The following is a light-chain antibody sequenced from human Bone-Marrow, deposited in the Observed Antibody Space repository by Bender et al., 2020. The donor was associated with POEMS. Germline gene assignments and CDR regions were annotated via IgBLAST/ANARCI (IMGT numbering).Light chain of an antibody. CDR1: SSDVGGYNL. J-gene: IGLJ3*02. Sequence: QSALTQPASVSGSPGQSITISCTGTSSDVGGYNLVSWYQQHPGKGPQLIIYAGTTRPSGISNRFSGTKSGNTASLTISGLQAEDEADYHCCAYAGTSTLVVFGGGTKLTVL. CDR3: CAYAGTSTLVV. CDR2: AGT. V-gene: IGLV2-23*03.